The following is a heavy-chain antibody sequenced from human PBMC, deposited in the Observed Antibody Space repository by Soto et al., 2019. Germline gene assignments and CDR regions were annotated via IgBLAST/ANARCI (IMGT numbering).Heavy chain of an antibody. D-gene: IGHD3-10*01. CDR3: ARARRLGARVAYYGSGSPNWFDP. J-gene: IGHJ5*02. CDR1: GGSFSGYY. V-gene: IGHV4-34*01. CDR2: INHSGST. Sequence: SETLSLTCAVYGGSFSGYYWSWIRQPPGKGLEWIGEINHSGSTNYNPSLKSRVTISVDTSKNQFSLKLSSVTAADTAVYYCARARRLGARVAYYGSGSPNWFDPWGQGTLVTVSS.